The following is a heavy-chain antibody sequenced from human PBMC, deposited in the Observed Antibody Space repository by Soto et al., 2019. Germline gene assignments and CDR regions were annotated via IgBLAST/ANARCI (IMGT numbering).Heavy chain of an antibody. CDR1: GFTFSSYS. J-gene: IGHJ4*02. CDR2: IITSSSTI. D-gene: IGHD1-26*01. Sequence: EVQLVESGGGLVQPGGSLRLSCAASGFTFSSYSMNWVRQAPGRGLEWVSYIITSSSTIYYADSVKGRLTISRDNAENSLYLQMNTLRAEDTALYYCARGGGGGGSYSGDFDYWGQGTLVTVSS. V-gene: IGHV3-48*01. CDR3: ARGGGGGGSYSGDFDY.